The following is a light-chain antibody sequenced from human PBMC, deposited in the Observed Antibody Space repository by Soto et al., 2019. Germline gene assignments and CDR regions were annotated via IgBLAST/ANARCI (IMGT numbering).Light chain of an antibody. Sequence: DIQMTQSPSSLSASVGDRVTITCQASQDISNYLNWYQQKPGKAPKLLIYKASSLESGVPSRFSGSGSGTEFTLTISSLQPDDFATYYCQQHQTYSTFSQGTKVEIK. V-gene: IGKV1-5*03. CDR3: QQHQTYST. CDR1: QDISNY. J-gene: IGKJ1*01. CDR2: KAS.